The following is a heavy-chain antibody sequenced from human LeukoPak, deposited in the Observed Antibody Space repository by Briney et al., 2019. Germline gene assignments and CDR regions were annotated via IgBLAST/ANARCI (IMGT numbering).Heavy chain of an antibody. D-gene: IGHD4-11*01. CDR2: INHSGST. Sequence: SETLSLTCAVYGGSFSGYYWSWIRQPPGKGLEWIGEINHSGSTNYNPSLKSRVTISVDTSKNQFSLKLSSVTAADTAVYYCASSTYRKYYYYYGMDVWGQGTTVIVSS. J-gene: IGHJ6*02. CDR3: ASSTYRKYYYYYGMDV. CDR1: GGSFSGYY. V-gene: IGHV4-34*01.